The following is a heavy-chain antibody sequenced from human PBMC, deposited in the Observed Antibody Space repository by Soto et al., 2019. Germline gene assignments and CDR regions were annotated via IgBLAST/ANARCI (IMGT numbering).Heavy chain of an antibody. CDR3: ARGVAARPTYYYYGMDV. CDR2: IIPIFGTA. V-gene: IGHV1-69*01. CDR1: GGTFSSYA. D-gene: IGHD6-6*01. J-gene: IGHJ6*02. Sequence: QVQLVQSGAEVKKPGSSVKVSCRASGGTFSSYAISWVRQAPGQGLEWMGGIIPIFGTANYAQKFQGRVTITADESTSTAYMEMSSLRSEDTAVYYCARGVAARPTYYYYGMDVCGQGATVTVSS.